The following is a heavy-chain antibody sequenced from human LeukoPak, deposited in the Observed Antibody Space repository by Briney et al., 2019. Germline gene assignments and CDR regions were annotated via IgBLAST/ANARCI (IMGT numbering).Heavy chain of an antibody. V-gene: IGHV3-30*18. J-gene: IGHJ4*02. CDR2: ISYDGSNK. CDR3: AKVAAAGHLDY. D-gene: IGHD6-13*01. CDR1: GFTFSSYG. Sequence: TGGSLRLSCAAPGFTFSSYGMHWVRQAPGKGLEWVAVISYDGSNKYYADSVKGRFTISRDNSKNTLYLQMNSLRAEDTAVYYCAKVAAAGHLDYWGQGTLVTVSS.